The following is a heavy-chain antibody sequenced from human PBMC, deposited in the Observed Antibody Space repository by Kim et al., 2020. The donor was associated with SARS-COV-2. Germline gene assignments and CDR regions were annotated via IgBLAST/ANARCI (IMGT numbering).Heavy chain of an antibody. D-gene: IGHD1-26*01. J-gene: IGHJ4*02. CDR2: TR. Sequence: TRQYAACVEGRFAISRDDSKSIAYLQVNSLTVEDTALYYCTRGPRSGSFAYWGQGALVTVSS. CDR3: TRGPRSGSFAY. V-gene: IGHV3-49*02.